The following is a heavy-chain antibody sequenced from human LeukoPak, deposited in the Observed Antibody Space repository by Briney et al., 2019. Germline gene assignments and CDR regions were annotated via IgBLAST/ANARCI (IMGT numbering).Heavy chain of an antibody. CDR3: ARDGGATIENDCGGKGLSRAYPDAFDI. Sequence: GGSLRLSCAASGFTFSSYAMSWVRQAPGKGLEWVANIKQDGSEKYYVDSVKGRFTISRDNAKNSLYLQMNSLRAEDTAVYYCARDGGATIENDCGGKGLSRAYPDAFDIWGQGTMVTVSS. V-gene: IGHV3-7*01. D-gene: IGHD4-23*01. CDR2: IKQDGSEK. J-gene: IGHJ3*02. CDR1: GFTFSSYA.